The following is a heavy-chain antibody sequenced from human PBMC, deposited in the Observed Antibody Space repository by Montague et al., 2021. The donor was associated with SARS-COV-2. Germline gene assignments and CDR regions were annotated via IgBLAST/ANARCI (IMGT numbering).Heavy chain of an antibody. CDR3: ARAQMAVTEYYPDY. J-gene: IGHJ4*02. D-gene: IGHD2/OR15-2a*01. CDR2: TYYSGTT. CDR1: GGSISSSSHY. V-gene: IGHV4-39*01. Sequence: SETLSLTCSVSGGSISSSSHYWAWIRQPPGRRLEWIGTTYYSGTTLYHPSLKSRITMSVDTSDNQFSLQLNSVSATDTAIYYCARAQMAVTEYYPDYWGQGILVTVSS.